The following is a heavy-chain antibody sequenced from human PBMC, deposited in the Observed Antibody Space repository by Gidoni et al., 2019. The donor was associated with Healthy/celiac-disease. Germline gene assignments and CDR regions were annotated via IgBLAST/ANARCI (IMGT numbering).Heavy chain of an antibody. CDR2: IYSGGST. CDR1: GFTVSSNY. CDR3: ASAYSYGLDAFDI. Sequence: VQLVESGGGLIQPGGSLRLSCAASGFTVSSNYMSWVRQAPGKGLEWVSVIYSGGSTYYADSVKGRFTISRDNSKNTLYLQMNSLRAEDTAVYYCASAYSYGLDAFDIWGQGTMVTVSS. D-gene: IGHD5-18*01. J-gene: IGHJ3*02. V-gene: IGHV3-53*01.